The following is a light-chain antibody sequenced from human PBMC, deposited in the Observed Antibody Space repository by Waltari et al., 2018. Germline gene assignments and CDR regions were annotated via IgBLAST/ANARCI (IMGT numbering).Light chain of an antibody. CDR2: DAS. CDR1: QSVSSY. J-gene: IGKJ1*01. Sequence: EIVLTQSPATLSLSPAERATLSCRASQSVSSYLAWYQQKPGQAPRLLIYDASNRATGIPARFSGSGSGTDFTLTISSLEPEDFAVYYCQQRSNWPPGGTFGQGTKVEIK. V-gene: IGKV3-11*01. CDR3: QQRSNWPPGGT.